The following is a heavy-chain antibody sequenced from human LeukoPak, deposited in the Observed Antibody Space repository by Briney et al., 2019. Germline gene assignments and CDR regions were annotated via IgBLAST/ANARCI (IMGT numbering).Heavy chain of an antibody. CDR1: GYTFTNYW. J-gene: IGHJ4*02. Sequence: GESLKISCKGSGYTFTNYWIAWVRQMPGKGLEWMGIIYPGDSDPRYSPSFQGQVTISADKSISTAYLQWRSLKASDSAMYYCAMLLGSRGGFDYWGQGTLVTVSS. CDR2: IYPGDSDP. CDR3: AMLLGSRGGFDY. D-gene: IGHD3-10*01. V-gene: IGHV5-51*01.